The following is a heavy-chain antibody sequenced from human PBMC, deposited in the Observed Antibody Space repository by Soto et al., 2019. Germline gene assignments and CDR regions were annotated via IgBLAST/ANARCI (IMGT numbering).Heavy chain of an antibody. CDR1: GFTFGSYW. Sequence: PGGSLGLSCAASGFTFGSYWMNWVRQAPGKGLVWVSRIDSDGSSTTYADSVKGRFTTSRDNAKNTLYLQMSSLRVEDTAVYYCGKERRGSGWFACSYWGQAILLSVSS. CDR2: IDSDGSST. CDR3: GKERRGSGWFACSY. J-gene: IGHJ4*02. V-gene: IGHV3-74*01. D-gene: IGHD6-19*01.